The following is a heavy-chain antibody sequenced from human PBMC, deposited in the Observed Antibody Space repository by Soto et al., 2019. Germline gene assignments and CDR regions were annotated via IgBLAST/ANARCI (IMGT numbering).Heavy chain of an antibody. J-gene: IGHJ3*01. Sequence: PGGSLRLSCASSVCTFHDHAMHWVRQFPGKGLEWISGISWNSETTRYAESVKGRFTISRDNAKNSLDLQMNSLRVEDTALYYCAKDKAAAGDLNAFDVWGQGTMVIVSS. CDR3: AKDKAAAGDLNAFDV. D-gene: IGHD6-13*01. CDR2: ISWNSETT. V-gene: IGHV3-9*01. CDR1: VCTFHDHA.